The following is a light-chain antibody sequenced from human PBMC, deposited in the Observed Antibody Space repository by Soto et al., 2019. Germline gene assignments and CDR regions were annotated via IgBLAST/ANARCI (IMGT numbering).Light chain of an antibody. Sequence: EVVLTQSPGTLSLSPGEGATLSCRASQSVRNSYLAWYQQRPGQAPRLLIHGASNRATGIPDRFSGSGSGTDFTLTISSLEPEDFAVYYCQQYGYSLFTFGPGTKVDIK. CDR3: QQYGYSLFT. J-gene: IGKJ3*01. CDR1: QSVRNSY. CDR2: GAS. V-gene: IGKV3-20*01.